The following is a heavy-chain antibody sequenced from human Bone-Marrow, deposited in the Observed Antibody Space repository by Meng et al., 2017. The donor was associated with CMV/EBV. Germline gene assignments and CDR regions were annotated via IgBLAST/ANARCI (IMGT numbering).Heavy chain of an antibody. D-gene: IGHD3-3*01. Sequence: GESLKISCAASGFTFSSYDMHWVRQATGKGLEWVSAIGTAGDTYYPGSVKGRFTISRENAKNTLYLQMNSLRAEETAVYYCARLDYCSSTSCYRSYYDFWSGYYNDGSFDDWGQGTLVTVSS. V-gene: IGHV3-13*01. CDR1: GFTFSSYD. CDR3: ARLDYCSSTSCYRSYYDFWSGYYNDGSFDD. J-gene: IGHJ4*02. CDR2: IGTAGDT.